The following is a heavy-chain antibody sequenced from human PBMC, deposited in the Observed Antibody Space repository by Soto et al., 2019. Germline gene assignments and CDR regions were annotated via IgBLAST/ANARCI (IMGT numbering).Heavy chain of an antibody. CDR2: ILPVLGTT. CDR1: GDDFRNNA. Sequence: QVQLVQSGAEVKKPGSSVKVSCKASGDDFRNNAISWVRQAPGQGLEWMGTILPVLGTTNYAQNFKGRVTFTTDDSVGIAYMELRGLRSDDTAVYYCARDRALRGFDYWGQGTLVTVSS. CDR3: ARDRALRGFDY. V-gene: IGHV1-69*18. J-gene: IGHJ4*02.